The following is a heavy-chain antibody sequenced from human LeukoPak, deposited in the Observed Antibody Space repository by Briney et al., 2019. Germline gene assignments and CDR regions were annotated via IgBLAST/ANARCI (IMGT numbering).Heavy chain of an antibody. Sequence: SVKVSCKASGGTFSSYAISWVRQAPGQGLEWMGGIIPIFGTANYAQKFQGRVTITADESTSTAYMELSSLRSEDTGVYYCARGGDWSQYYFDYWGQGTLVTVSS. D-gene: IGHD2-21*02. J-gene: IGHJ4*02. CDR1: GGTFSSYA. V-gene: IGHV1-69*13. CDR2: IIPIFGTA. CDR3: ARGGDWSQYYFDY.